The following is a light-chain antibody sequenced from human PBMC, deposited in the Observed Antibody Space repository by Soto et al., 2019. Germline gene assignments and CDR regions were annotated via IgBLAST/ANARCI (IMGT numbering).Light chain of an antibody. CDR2: QIS. CDR3: MQVTQIPHT. J-gene: IGKJ2*01. CDR1: RSLVHSDGNTY. V-gene: IGKV2-24*01. Sequence: DIVMTQTPLSSPVTLGQPASISCRSSRSLVHSDGNTYLSWLQQRPGQPPRLLIYQISNRFSGVPDRFCGSGAGTDFTLKISRVEAEDVGVYYCMQVTQIPHTFGQGTKLEIK.